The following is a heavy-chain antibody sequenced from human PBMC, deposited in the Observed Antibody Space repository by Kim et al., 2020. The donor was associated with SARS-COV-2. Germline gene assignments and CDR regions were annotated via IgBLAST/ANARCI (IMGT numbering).Heavy chain of an antibody. D-gene: IGHD6-13*01. CDR3: ARARIAAAGTANWYFDF. Sequence: ASVKVSCKASGYTFTSYYMHWVRQAPGQGLEWMGIINPSGGSTSYAQKFQGRVTMTRDTSTSTVYMELSSLRSEDTAVYYCARARIAAAGTANWYFDFWGRGTLVTVSS. CDR2: INPSGGST. V-gene: IGHV1-46*01. J-gene: IGHJ2*01. CDR1: GYTFTSYY.